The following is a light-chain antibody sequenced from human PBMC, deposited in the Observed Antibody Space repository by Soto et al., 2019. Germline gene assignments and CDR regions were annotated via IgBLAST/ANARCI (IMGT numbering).Light chain of an antibody. V-gene: IGKV1-17*01. CDR2: AAS. Sequence: QMTQSPSSLSASVGDRVTISCRASQGIGNALGWYQQEPGKAPKLLIYAASTLQSGVPSRFSGSGSGTDFTLTISSLQPEDFATYYCQQLNTYPLTFGGGTKVDIK. J-gene: IGKJ4*01. CDR3: QQLNTYPLT. CDR1: QGIGNA.